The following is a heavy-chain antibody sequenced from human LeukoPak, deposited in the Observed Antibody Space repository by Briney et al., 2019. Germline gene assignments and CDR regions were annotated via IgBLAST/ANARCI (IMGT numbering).Heavy chain of an antibody. CDR1: GFIFSSYE. J-gene: IGHJ6*02. CDR2: ISDSGGTM. D-gene: IGHD2-15*01. Sequence: GGSLRLSCAASGFIFSSYEMNWVRQAPGKGPEWVSYISDSGGTMYYADSVKGRFTISRDDAKNSLFLQMDSLRAEDTAVYYCGRGSDGRGGTYYYYYAMDVWGQGTTVTVSS. CDR3: GRGSDGRGGTYYYYYAMDV. V-gene: IGHV3-48*03.